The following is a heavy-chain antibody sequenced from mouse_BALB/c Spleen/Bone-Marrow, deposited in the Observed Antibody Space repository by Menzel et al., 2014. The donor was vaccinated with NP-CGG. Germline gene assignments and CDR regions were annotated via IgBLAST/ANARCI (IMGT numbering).Heavy chain of an antibody. CDR1: GYSFXSYY. Sequence: EVQLVESGPELMKPGASVKISCKASGYSFXSYYMHWVKQSHGKSLEWIGYIDPFNGGTSYNQKFKGKATLTVDKSSITAYMHLISLTSEDSAVYYCARNWDFDYWGQGTTLTVSS. V-gene: IGHV1S135*01. D-gene: IGHD4-1*01. CDR2: IDPFNGGT. CDR3: ARNWDFDY. J-gene: IGHJ2*01.